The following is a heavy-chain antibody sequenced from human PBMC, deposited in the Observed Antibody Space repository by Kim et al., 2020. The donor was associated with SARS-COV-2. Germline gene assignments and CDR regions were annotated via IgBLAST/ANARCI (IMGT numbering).Heavy chain of an antibody. V-gene: IGHV3-74*01. J-gene: IGHJ4*02. CDR2: INSDGSST. CDR1: GFTFSRNW. CDR3: TRGDGGYSSSWYDY. Sequence: GGSLRLSCAASGFTFSRNWMHWVRQAPGKGLVWVSRINSDGSSTSYADSVKGRFTISRDNAKNTLYLQMNSLRDEDTAVYYCTRGDGGYSSSWYDYWGQGTLVTVSS. D-gene: IGHD6-13*01.